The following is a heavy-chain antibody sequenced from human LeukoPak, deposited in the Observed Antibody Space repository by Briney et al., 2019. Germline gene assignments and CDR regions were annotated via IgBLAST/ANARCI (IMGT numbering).Heavy chain of an antibody. J-gene: IGHJ5*02. V-gene: IGHV1-46*01. D-gene: IGHD2-15*01. Sequence: ASVKVSCKASGYTFTSYYMHWVRQAPGQGLEWMGIINPSGGSTSYAQKFQGRLTMTRNTSISTAYMELSSLRSEDTAVYYCARVVYCSGGTCYSPWFDPWGQGTLVTVSS. CDR2: INPSGGST. CDR1: GYTFTSYY. CDR3: ARVVYCSGGTCYSPWFDP.